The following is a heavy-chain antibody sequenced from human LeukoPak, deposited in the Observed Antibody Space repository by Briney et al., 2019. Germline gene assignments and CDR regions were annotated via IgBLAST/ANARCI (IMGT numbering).Heavy chain of an antibody. J-gene: IGHJ6*02. CDR3: AMVTPNYYYGTDV. Sequence: PSETLSLTCIVSGGSISSYYWSWIRQPPGKGLEWIGSIYYSGSTYYNPSLKSRVTISVDTSKNQFSLKLSSVTAADTAVYYCAMVTPNYYYGTDVWGQGTTVTGSS. V-gene: IGHV4-59*05. D-gene: IGHD4-23*01. CDR1: GGSISSYY. CDR2: IYYSGST.